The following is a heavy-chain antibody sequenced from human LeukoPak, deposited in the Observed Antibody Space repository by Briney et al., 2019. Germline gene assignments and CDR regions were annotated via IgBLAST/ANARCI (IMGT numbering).Heavy chain of an antibody. CDR3: ARDGGKGTMVRGVMSY. Sequence: ASVKVSCKASGYTFTSYGISWVRQATGQGLEWMGWISAYNGNTNYAQKLQGRVTMTTDTSTSTAYMELRSLRSDDTAVYYCARDGGKGTMVRGVMSYWGQGTLVTVSS. V-gene: IGHV1-18*01. CDR2: ISAYNGNT. D-gene: IGHD3-10*01. J-gene: IGHJ4*02. CDR1: GYTFTSYG.